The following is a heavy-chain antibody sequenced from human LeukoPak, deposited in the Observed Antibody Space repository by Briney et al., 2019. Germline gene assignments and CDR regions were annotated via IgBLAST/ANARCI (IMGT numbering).Heavy chain of an antibody. Sequence: GGSLRLSCAASGFTFGHFAMHWVRQAPGKGLEWVSGISGSGGSTYYADSVKGRFTISRDNSKNTLYLQMNSLRAEDTAVYYCAKDLVVVTAILGYWGQGTLVTVSS. CDR1: GFTFGHFA. V-gene: IGHV3-23*01. J-gene: IGHJ4*02. CDR2: ISGSGGST. D-gene: IGHD2-21*02. CDR3: AKDLVVVTAILGY.